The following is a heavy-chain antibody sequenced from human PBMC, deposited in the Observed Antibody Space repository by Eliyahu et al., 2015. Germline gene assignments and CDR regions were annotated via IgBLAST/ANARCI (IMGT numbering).Heavy chain of an antibody. CDR1: GASISSNNDY. D-gene: IGHD1-1*01. CDR3: ARGWNHFDP. CDR2: IYYSGTT. Sequence: QLHLQESGPGLVKPLETLSLTCTVSGASISSNNDYWGWXRQXPGKGLEWIGSIYYSGTTYCNPSLESRVTISVDVSKNQFSLKLTSVTAADTAVFYCARGWNHFDPWGQGTLVTVSS. V-gene: IGHV4-39*01. J-gene: IGHJ5*02.